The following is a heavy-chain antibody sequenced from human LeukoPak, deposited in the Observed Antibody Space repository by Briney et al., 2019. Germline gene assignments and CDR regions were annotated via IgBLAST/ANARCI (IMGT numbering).Heavy chain of an antibody. D-gene: IGHD3-10*01. V-gene: IGHV4-4*07. CDR2: IYSSGST. Sequence: SSETLSLTCTVSGVSISNYYWSWIRQPAGKRLEWLGRIYSSGSTNYNPSLESRVTVSVDTSKNQFSLKLSSVTAADTAVYYCAREHMVRGVINRWGQGALVTVSS. CDR3: AREHMVRGVINR. CDR1: GVSISNYY. J-gene: IGHJ4*02.